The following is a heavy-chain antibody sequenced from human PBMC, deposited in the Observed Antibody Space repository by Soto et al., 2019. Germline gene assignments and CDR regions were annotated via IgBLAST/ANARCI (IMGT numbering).Heavy chain of an antibody. Sequence: VASVKVSCKASGGTFSSYAISWVRQAPGQGLEWMGGIIPIFGTANYAQKFQGRVTITADESTSTAYMELSSLRSEDTAVYYCARDLPNVLMVYAPGYGMDVWGQGTTVTVSS. CDR3: ARDLPNVLMVYAPGYGMDV. V-gene: IGHV1-69*13. J-gene: IGHJ6*02. CDR2: IIPIFGTA. D-gene: IGHD2-8*01. CDR1: GGTFSSYA.